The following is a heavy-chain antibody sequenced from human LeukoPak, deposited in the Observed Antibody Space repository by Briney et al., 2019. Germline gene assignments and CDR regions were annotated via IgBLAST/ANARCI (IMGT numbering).Heavy chain of an antibody. Sequence: PGGSLRLSCAASGFTFDDYGMSWVRQAPGKGLEWASGINWNGGSTGYADSVKSRFTISRDNAKNSLYLQMNSLRAEDTALYHCARDLVSDYYGSGSYSPNWFDPWGQGTLVTVSS. J-gene: IGHJ5*02. D-gene: IGHD3-10*01. CDR3: ARDLVSDYYGSGSYSPNWFDP. CDR1: GFTFDDYG. V-gene: IGHV3-20*01. CDR2: INWNGGST.